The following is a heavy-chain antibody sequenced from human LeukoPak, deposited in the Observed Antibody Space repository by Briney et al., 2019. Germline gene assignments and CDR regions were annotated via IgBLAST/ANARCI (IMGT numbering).Heavy chain of an antibody. CDR2: IRYDGSNK. V-gene: IGHV3-30*02. J-gene: IGHJ4*02. CDR3: AKDRIVVVPAALDY. Sequence: GGSLRLSCAASGFTFSSYGMHWVRQAPGKVLEWVAFIRYDGSNKYYADSVKGRFTISRDNSKNTLYLQMNSLRAEDTAVYYCAKDRIVVVPAALDYWGQGTLVTVSS. D-gene: IGHD2-2*01. CDR1: GFTFSSYG.